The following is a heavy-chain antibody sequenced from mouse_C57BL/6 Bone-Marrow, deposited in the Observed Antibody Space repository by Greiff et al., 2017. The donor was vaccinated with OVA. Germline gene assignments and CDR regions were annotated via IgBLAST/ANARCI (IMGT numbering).Heavy chain of an antibody. CDR2: ISDGGSYT. CDR3: ARERN. J-gene: IGHJ4*01. Sequence: EVKLEESGGGLVKPGGSLKLSCAASGFTFSSYAMSWVRQTPEKRLEWVATISDGGSYTYYPDNVKGRFTISRDNAKNNLYLQMSHLKSEDTAMYYCARERNWGQGTSVTVSS. V-gene: IGHV5-4*01. CDR1: GFTFSSYA.